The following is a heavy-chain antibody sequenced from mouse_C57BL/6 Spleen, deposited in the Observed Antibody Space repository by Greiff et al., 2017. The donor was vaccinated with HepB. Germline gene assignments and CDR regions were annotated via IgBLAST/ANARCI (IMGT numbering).Heavy chain of an antibody. Sequence: QVQLQQPGAELVRPGPSVKLSCKASGYTFTSYWMHWVKQRPGQGLEWIGVIDPSDSYTNYNQKFKGKATLTVDTSSSTAYMQLSSLTSEDSAVYYCARSDYGSSYGYYYAMDYWGQGTSVTVSS. CDR3: ARSDYGSSYGYYYAMDY. CDR1: GYTFTSYW. V-gene: IGHV1-59*01. D-gene: IGHD1-1*01. J-gene: IGHJ4*01. CDR2: IDPSDSYT.